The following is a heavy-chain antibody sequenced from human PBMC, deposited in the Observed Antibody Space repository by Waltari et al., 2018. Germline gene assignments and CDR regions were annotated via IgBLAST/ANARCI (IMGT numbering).Heavy chain of an antibody. V-gene: IGHV3-48*01. CDR3: TGGHHDY. J-gene: IGHJ4*02. CDR1: GFDFSNSD. CDR2: TSGRTGVK. Sequence: EVQLVESGGGLVQPGGSLSLSCAASGFDFSNSDMNWVRQAPGKGLEWISYTSGRTGVKYHADSVKGRFTISRDIAKNSVQLQMNSLRAEDTALYYCTGGHHDYWGQGTLVTVSS.